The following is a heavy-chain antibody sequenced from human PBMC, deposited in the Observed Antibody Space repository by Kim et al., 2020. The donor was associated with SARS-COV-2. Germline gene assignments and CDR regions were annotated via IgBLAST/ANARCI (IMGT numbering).Heavy chain of an antibody. D-gene: IGHD2-2*01. CDR3: SSAWRSVVPTAMGFDS. CDR1: GGSFSGCY. V-gene: IGHV4-34*01. CDR2: INHSEST. Sequence: SETLSLTCAVYGGSFSGCYWSWIRQPPGKGMEWVGEINHSESTNYNPYLTSRVTITISTSTNKYSLTLSPVTATAAAVSYCSSAWRSVVPTAMGFDSCG. J-gene: IGHJ5*01.